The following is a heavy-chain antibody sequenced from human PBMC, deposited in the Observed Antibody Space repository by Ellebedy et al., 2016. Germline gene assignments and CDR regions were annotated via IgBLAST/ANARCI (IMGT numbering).Heavy chain of an antibody. CDR1: GGSIGSGGYS. V-gene: IGHV4-61*08. D-gene: IGHD1-26*01. Sequence: SETLSLXCAVSGGSIGSGGYSWSWNRQPPGKGLHWISFSYHTASTTYHPSLKSRVTMSLDTSKSQFSLTLTSVTAADTAVYYCARGYVAATMDPWFNPWGQGILVTVSS. J-gene: IGHJ5*02. CDR2: SYHTAST. CDR3: ARGYVAATMDPWFNP.